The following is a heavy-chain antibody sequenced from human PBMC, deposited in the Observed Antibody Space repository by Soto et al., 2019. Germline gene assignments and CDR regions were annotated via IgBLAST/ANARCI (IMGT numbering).Heavy chain of an antibody. D-gene: IGHD2-15*01. Sequence: PGGSLRLSCAASGFTFSSYTMNWVRQAPGKGLEWVSSISIGSSYIYYADSMKGRFTISRDNAKNSLYLQMNSLRAEDTAVYYCARGVFSDSGTCYWGLGTLVTVSS. J-gene: IGHJ4*02. CDR2: ISIGSSYI. CDR3: ARGVFSDSGTCY. V-gene: IGHV3-21*01. CDR1: GFTFSSYT.